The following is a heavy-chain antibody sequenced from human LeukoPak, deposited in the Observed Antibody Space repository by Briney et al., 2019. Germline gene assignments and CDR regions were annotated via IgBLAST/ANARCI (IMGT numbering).Heavy chain of an antibody. Sequence: PSGTLSLTCGVSGGSISSTNWWSWVRQPPGQGLEWIGEISLSGVTNYNPSLKSRVTMSLDRSKNHLSLTLTSVTAADTAVHYCSRESGAFSPFGYWGQGTLVTVSS. CDR2: ISLSGVT. CDR1: GGSISSTNW. D-gene: IGHD1-26*01. J-gene: IGHJ4*02. V-gene: IGHV4-4*02. CDR3: SRESGAFSPFGY.